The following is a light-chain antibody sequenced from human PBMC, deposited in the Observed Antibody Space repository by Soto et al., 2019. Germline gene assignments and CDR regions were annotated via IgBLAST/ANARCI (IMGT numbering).Light chain of an antibody. CDR3: QQYGSSPRT. V-gene: IGKV3-20*01. J-gene: IGKJ5*01. Sequence: EIVLTQSPVTLSLSQGERATLSCRASQSVSSSFLACYQKPPGTATRLIIYAAYSRATGLPERFSGSGSGNDFPTTISRMEHEDFAVYYCQQYGSSPRTFGQGTRLEI. CDR2: AAY. CDR1: QSVSSSF.